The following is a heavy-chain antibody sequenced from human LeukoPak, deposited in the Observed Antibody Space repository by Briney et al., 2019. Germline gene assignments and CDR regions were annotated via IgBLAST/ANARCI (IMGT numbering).Heavy chain of an antibody. CDR3: AKGGDYFDY. CDR2: ISTGSYYI. D-gene: IGHD3-16*01. Sequence: GGSLRLSCAASGFDFINFHIHWVRQAPGKGLEWVSSISTGSYYIYYADSLKGRFTISRDNAKNSLYLQMNSLRAEDTAVYYCAKGGDYFDYWGQGALVTVSS. J-gene: IGHJ4*02. V-gene: IGHV3-21*01. CDR1: GFDFINFH.